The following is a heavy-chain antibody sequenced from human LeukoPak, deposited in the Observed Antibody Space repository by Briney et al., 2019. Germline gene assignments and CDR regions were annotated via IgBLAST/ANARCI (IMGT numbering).Heavy chain of an antibody. CDR2: IYGGNGNT. J-gene: IGHJ4*02. Sequence: ASVKVSCKASGYTFASYAMHWVRQAPGQRLEWMGWIYGGNGNTKYSQKFQGRVSITRDTSASTVYMELSSLGSEDAAVYYCARDSGSGNNDYWGQGTLVTVSS. CDR3: ARDSGSGNNDY. V-gene: IGHV1-3*01. CDR1: GYTFASYA. D-gene: IGHD1-26*01.